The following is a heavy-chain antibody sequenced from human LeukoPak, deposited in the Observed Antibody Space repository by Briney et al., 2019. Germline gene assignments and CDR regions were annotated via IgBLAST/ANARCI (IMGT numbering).Heavy chain of an antibody. CDR2: IYYSGST. J-gene: IGHJ5*02. D-gene: IGHD2/OR15-2a*01. CDR3: SRVRSGLFLPRGWFDP. Sequence: SETLSLTCTVSGGSISSYYWNWIRQPPGKGLEWIGYIYYSGSTKYNPSLKSRVTISVDTSKNQFSLKLRTVTAADTAVYYCSRVRSGLFLPRGWFDPWGQGTLVTGSS. V-gene: IGHV4-59*01. CDR1: GGSISSYY.